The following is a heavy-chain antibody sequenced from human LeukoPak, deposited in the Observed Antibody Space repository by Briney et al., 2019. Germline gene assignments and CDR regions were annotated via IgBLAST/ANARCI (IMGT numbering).Heavy chain of an antibody. V-gene: IGHV1-24*01. D-gene: IGHD1-26*01. Sequence: ASVKVSCKASGYTLTELSMHWVRQAPGKGLEWMGGFDPEDGETIYAQKFQGRVTMTEDTSTDTAYMELSSLRSDDTAVYYCARVVGATQQFFDYWGQGTLVTVSS. CDR3: ARVVGATQQFFDY. CDR2: FDPEDGET. CDR1: GYTLTELS. J-gene: IGHJ4*02.